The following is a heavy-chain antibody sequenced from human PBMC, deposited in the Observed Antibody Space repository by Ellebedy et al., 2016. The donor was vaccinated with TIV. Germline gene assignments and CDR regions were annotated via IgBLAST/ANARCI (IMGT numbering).Heavy chain of an antibody. D-gene: IGHD1-26*01. V-gene: IGHV4-34*01. J-gene: IGHJ4*02. CDR2: IDHRGTT. CDR1: GGSFTSYY. Sequence: MPSETLSLTCAVYGGSFTSYYWSWIRQSPGKGLEWFGEIDHRGTTTYNPSLESRVIISVDTSKNQFSLKVRSVTAADTGIYYCARSGTYARSSLFDYWGQGYLVTVSS. CDR3: ARSGTYARSSLFDY.